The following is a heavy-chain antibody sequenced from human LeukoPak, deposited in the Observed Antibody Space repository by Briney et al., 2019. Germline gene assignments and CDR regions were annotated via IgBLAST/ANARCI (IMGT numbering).Heavy chain of an antibody. CDR2: ISSSSSYI. J-gene: IGHJ6*03. CDR3: ARDPELGNYMDV. D-gene: IGHD7-27*01. Sequence: GGSLRLSFAASGFTFSSYSMNWVRQAPGKGLEWVSSISSSSSYIYYADSVKGRFTISRDNAKNSLYLQMNSLRAEDTAVYYCARDPELGNYMDVWGKGTTVTVSS. V-gene: IGHV3-21*01. CDR1: GFTFSSYS.